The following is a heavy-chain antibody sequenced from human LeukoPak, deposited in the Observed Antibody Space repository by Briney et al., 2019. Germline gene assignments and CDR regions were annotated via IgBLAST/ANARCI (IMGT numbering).Heavy chain of an antibody. J-gene: IGHJ4*02. CDR1: GFTVRSNY. CDR3: ARVPDATYFDY. CDR2: IYSGGSA. Sequence: QPGGSLRLSCAASGFTVRSNYMTWVRQAPGKGLEWVSLIYSGGSAYYADSVKGRFTISRDNSKNTLYLQMNSLRAEDTAVYYCARVPDATYFDYWGQGTLVTVSS. V-gene: IGHV3-66*01.